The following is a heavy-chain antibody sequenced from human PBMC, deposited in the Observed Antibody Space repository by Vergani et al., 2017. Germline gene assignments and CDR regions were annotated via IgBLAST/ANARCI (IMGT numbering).Heavy chain of an antibody. J-gene: IGHJ6*02. V-gene: IGHV4-39*07. Sequence: QLQLQESGPGLVKPSETLSLTCTVSGGSISSSSYYWGWIRQPPGKGLEWIGSIYYSGSTYYNPSLKSRVTISVDTSKNQFSLKLSSVTAADTAVYYCARDKSTLRGAYGMDVWGQGTTVTVSS. D-gene: IGHD3-10*01. CDR3: ARDKSTLRGAYGMDV. CDR1: GGSISSSSYY. CDR2: IYYSGST.